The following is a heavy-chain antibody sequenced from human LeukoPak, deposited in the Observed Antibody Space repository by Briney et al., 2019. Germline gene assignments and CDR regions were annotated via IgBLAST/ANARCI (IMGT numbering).Heavy chain of an antibody. Sequence: ASVKVSCKASGYTFTSYGISWVRQAPGQGLEWMGWISAYNGNTNYAQKLQGRVTMTTDTSTSTAYMELRSLRSDDTAVYYCAREDYGDYKGDWFDPWGQGTLVTVSS. V-gene: IGHV1-18*01. CDR2: ISAYNGNT. CDR3: AREDYGDYKGDWFDP. D-gene: IGHD4-17*01. J-gene: IGHJ5*02. CDR1: GYTFTSYG.